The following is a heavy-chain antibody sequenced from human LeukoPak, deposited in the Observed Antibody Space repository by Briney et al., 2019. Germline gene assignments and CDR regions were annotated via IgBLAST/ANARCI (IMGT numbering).Heavy chain of an antibody. Sequence: GGSLSLSCTASGFTLSRYWMSWVRQAPGKGLEWMADIKGDGSKKYYADSVKGRFTISRDNAENSLYLQMNSLRAEDTAVYFCARDSPEGNNWGSEPTFDYWGQGILVTVSS. CDR2: IKGDGSKK. J-gene: IGHJ4*02. CDR1: GFTLSRYW. CDR3: ARDSPEGNNWGSEPTFDY. D-gene: IGHD1-1*01. V-gene: IGHV3-7*04.